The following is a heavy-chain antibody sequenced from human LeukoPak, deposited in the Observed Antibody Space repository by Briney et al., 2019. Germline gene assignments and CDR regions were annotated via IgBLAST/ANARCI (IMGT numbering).Heavy chain of an antibody. D-gene: IGHD1-1*01. Sequence: SQTLSLTCAISGDSVSSNSAAWNWIRQSPSRGLEWLGRTYYRSKWYNDYAVSVKSRITINPDTSKNQFSLQLSSVTPEDTAVYYCARGGYNWNDVWFDPWGQGTLVTVSS. J-gene: IGHJ5*02. CDR3: ARGGYNWNDVWFDP. CDR2: TYYRSKWYN. V-gene: IGHV6-1*01. CDR1: GDSVSSNSAA.